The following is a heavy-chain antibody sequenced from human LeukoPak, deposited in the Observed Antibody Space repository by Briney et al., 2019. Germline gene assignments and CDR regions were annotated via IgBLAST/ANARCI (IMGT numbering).Heavy chain of an antibody. V-gene: IGHV3-11*04. J-gene: IGHJ4*02. D-gene: IGHD5-18*01. CDR3: AKDQGYSYGTYYFDY. CDR1: GFTFSDYY. Sequence: GGSLRLSCAASGFTFSDYYMSWIRQAPGKGLEWVSYISSSGSTIYYADSVKGRFTISRDNAKNSLYLQMNSLRAEDTAVYYCAKDQGYSYGTYYFDYWGQGTLVTVSS. CDR2: ISSSGSTI.